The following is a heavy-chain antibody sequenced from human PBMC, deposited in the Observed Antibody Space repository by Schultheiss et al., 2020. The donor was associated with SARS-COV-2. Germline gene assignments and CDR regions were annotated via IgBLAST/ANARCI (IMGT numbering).Heavy chain of an antibody. CDR2: ISSSGSTI. D-gene: IGHD4-17*01. V-gene: IGHV3-48*04. CDR1: GFTFSSYS. CDR3: ARGNGDYVRWFDP. J-gene: IGHJ5*02. Sequence: GGSLRLSCAASGFTFSSYSMNWVRQAPGKGLEWVSYISSSGSTIYYADSVKGRFTISRDNAKNSLYLQMNSLRAEDTAVYYCARGNGDYVRWFDPWGQGTLVTVSS.